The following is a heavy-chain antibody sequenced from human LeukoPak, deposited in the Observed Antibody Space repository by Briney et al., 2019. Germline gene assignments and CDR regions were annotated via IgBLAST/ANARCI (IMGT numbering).Heavy chain of an antibody. J-gene: IGHJ5*02. CDR3: ARQEQQLIYNWFDP. V-gene: IGHV4-59*01. D-gene: IGHD6-13*01. CDR2: IYYSGST. Sequence: PSETLSLTCTVSGGSISSYYWNWIRQPPGKGLEWIGYIYYSGSTNYNPSLKSRVTISVDTSKNQFSLRLTSVTAADTAVYYCARQEQQLIYNWFDPWGQGTLVTVSS. CDR1: GGSISSYY.